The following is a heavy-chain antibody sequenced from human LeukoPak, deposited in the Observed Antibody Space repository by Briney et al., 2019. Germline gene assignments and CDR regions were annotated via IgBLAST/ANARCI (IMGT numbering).Heavy chain of an antibody. V-gene: IGHV3-48*04. CDR3: ARERYCSGGICYSDNSFDP. CDR1: GFTFSSYS. J-gene: IGHJ5*02. D-gene: IGHD2-15*01. Sequence: GGSLRLSCAASGFTFSSYSMNWVRQAPGKGLEWVSYISSSSSTIYYADSVKGRFTISRDNAKNSLYLQMNSLRAEDTAVYYCARERYCSGGICYSDNSFDPWGQGTLVTVSS. CDR2: ISSSSSTI.